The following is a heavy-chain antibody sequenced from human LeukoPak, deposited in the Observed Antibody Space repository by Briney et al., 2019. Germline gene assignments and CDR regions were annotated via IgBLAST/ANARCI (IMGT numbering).Heavy chain of an antibody. J-gene: IGHJ4*02. Sequence: GSLRLSCAASGFTFSSYSMNWVRQAPGKGLEWVSSISSSSSYIYYADSVKGRFTISRDNAKNSLYLQMNSLRAEDTAVYYCARDLYGSGSYYSGLIGYWGQGTLVTVSS. V-gene: IGHV3-21*01. D-gene: IGHD3-10*01. CDR2: ISSSSSYI. CDR1: GFTFSSYS. CDR3: ARDLYGSGSYYSGLIGY.